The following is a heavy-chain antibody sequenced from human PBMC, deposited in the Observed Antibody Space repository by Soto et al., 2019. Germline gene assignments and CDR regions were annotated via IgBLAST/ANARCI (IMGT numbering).Heavy chain of an antibody. Sequence: QVQLVESGGGVVQPGRSLRLSCAGSGFTFRNYGMHWVRHAPGKGLDWVAGIRSDGSNTYYTDSVKGRFTISRDNSNKTLYIHMDSLRVDNTAVYYSASDCDKSGYWSCFDPWGQGTLVTVAS. CDR1: GFTFRNYG. D-gene: IGHD3-22*01. J-gene: IGHJ5*02. CDR3: ASDCDKSGYWSCFDP. CDR2: IRSDGSNT. V-gene: IGHV3-33*01.